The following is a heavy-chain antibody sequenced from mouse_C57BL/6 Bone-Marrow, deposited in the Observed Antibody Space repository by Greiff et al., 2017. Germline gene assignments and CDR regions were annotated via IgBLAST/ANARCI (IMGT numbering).Heavy chain of an antibody. V-gene: IGHV5-9-1*02. CDR1: GFTFSSYA. J-gene: IGHJ4*01. Sequence: EVKVVESGEGLVKPGGSLKLSCAASGFTFSSYAMSWVRQTPEKRLEWVAYISSGGDYIYYADTVKGRFTISRDNARNTLYLQMSRLKSEDTAMYYCTRDGYYYAMDYWGQGTSVTVSS. D-gene: IGHD2-3*01. CDR2: ISSGGDYI. CDR3: TRDGYYYAMDY.